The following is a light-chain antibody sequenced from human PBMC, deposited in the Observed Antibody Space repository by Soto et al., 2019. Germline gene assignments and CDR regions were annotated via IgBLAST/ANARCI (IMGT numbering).Light chain of an antibody. Sequence: EIVLTQSPATLSLSPVERAILSCRASQSVAGSLAWYQQKPGQAPRLLIYDISTRAAAIPARFSGSGSGTDFTLTVSSLEPEDFALYYCQQRSNRITFGQGTRLEIK. J-gene: IGKJ5*01. CDR2: DIS. V-gene: IGKV3-11*01. CDR3: QQRSNRIT. CDR1: QSVAGS.